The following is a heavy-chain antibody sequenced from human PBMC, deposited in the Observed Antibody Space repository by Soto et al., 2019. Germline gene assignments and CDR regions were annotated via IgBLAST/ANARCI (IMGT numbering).Heavy chain of an antibody. D-gene: IGHD2-21*01. J-gene: IGHJ4*02. Sequence: EVQLVESGGGLVQPGGSLRLSCAASGFTFSSYWMSWVRQAPGKGLEWVANIKQDGSEKYYVDSVKGRFTISRDNAKNPWYLQMNGVRAEARAVYYCAGGGGCGPGCPNLANGGQGTLVTAPS. CDR3: AGGGGCGPGCPNLAN. CDR2: IKQDGSEK. CDR1: GFTFSSYW. V-gene: IGHV3-7*04.